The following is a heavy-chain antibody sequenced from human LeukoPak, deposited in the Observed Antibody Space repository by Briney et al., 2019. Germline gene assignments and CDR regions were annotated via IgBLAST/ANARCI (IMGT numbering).Heavy chain of an antibody. D-gene: IGHD1-26*01. CDR3: ARGGLRGATPDY. V-gene: IGHV3-74*01. CDR1: GFTFSTYW. J-gene: IGHJ4*02. CDR2: SYSDGSST. Sequence: PGGSLRLSCAASGFTFSTYWMHWVRQAPGKGLVWVSCSYSDGSSTSDADSVKGRFTISRDNAKNTLYLQMNSVRAEDTAVYYCARGGLRGATPDYWGQGTLVTVSS.